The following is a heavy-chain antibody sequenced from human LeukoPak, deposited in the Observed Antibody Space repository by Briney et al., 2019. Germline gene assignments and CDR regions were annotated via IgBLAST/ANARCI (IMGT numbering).Heavy chain of an antibody. V-gene: IGHV3-23*01. CDR2: ISGSGGST. Sequence: GGSLRLSCAASGFTFSSYAMSWVRQAPGKWLEWVSAISGSGGSTYYADSVKGRFTISRDNSKNTLYLQMNSLRAEDTAVYYCAKKWERPASPYYFDYWGQGTLVTVSS. D-gene: IGHD1-26*01. CDR1: GFTFSSYA. J-gene: IGHJ4*02. CDR3: AKKWERPASPYYFDY.